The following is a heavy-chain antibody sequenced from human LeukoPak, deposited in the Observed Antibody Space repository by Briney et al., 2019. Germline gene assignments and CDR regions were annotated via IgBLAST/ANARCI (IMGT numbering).Heavy chain of an antibody. J-gene: IGHJ4*02. CDR2: MNPNSGNT. D-gene: IGHD2-2*01. V-gene: IGHV1-8*01. CDR3: ARGDGVVVVPAAIDY. Sequence: ASVKVSCKSSGYTFTSYDINWVRPAPGRGGAWMGWMNPNSGNTGYAQKLQGRVTMTRNTSISTAYMELSSLRSEDTAVYYCARGDGVVVVPAAIDYWGQGTLVTVSS. CDR1: GYTFTSYD.